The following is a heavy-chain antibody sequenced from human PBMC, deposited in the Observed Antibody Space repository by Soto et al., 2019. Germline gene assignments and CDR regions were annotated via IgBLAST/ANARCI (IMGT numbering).Heavy chain of an antibody. J-gene: IGHJ4*02. CDR2: IFHSANT. Sequence: QLQLQESGSGLVKPSQTLSLTCAVSGGSISSVDHSWSWIRQPPGKGLEWVGYIFHSANTYYNPSLKSRVTISVDMSTNHVSLRLSAVTAADTAVYYWARGIGVVGRQLYLDSWGQGTRVTFSS. CDR3: ARGIGVVGRQLYLDS. V-gene: IGHV4-30-2*01. CDR1: GGSISSVDHS. D-gene: IGHD3-3*01.